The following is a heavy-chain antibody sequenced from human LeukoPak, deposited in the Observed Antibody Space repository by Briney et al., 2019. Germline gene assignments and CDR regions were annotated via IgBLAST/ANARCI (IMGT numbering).Heavy chain of an antibody. CDR3: ARGLRDLPAFDS. J-gene: IGHJ4*02. D-gene: IGHD2-2*01. CDR1: GYTFTGYY. Sequence: ASVKASCKASGYTFTGYYMHWVRQAPGQGLEWMGWINPNSVGTNYAQKFQGRVTMTRDTSISTAYMELRRLRSDDTAVYYCARGLRDLPAFDSWGQGTLVTVSS. V-gene: IGHV1-2*02. CDR2: INPNSVGT.